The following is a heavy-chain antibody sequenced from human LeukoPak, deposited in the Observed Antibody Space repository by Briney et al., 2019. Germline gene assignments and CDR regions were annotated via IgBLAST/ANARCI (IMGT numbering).Heavy chain of an antibody. D-gene: IGHD3-10*01. CDR1: GGSISSSSYY. V-gene: IGHV4-39*07. CDR3: ASEGWFGELQPTDNWFDP. CDR2: IYYSGST. J-gene: IGHJ5*02. Sequence: SETLSLTCTVSGGSISSSSYYWGWIRQPPGKGLEWIGSIYYSGSTYYNPSLKSRVTISVDTSKNQFSLKLSSVTAADTAVYYCASEGWFGELQPTDNWFDPWGQGTLVTVSS.